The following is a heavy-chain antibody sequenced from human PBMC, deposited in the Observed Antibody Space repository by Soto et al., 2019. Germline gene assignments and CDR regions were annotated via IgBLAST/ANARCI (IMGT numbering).Heavy chain of an antibody. CDR1: GFTFSSYD. Sequence: GGSLRLSCAASGFTFSSYDMHWVRQATGKGLEWVSAIGTAGDTYYPGSVKGRFTISRENAKNSLYLQMNSLRAGDTAVYYCAREGAQRGMAVWGQGTTVTVSS. D-gene: IGHD1-26*01. V-gene: IGHV3-13*01. CDR2: IGTAGDT. CDR3: AREGAQRGMAV. J-gene: IGHJ6*02.